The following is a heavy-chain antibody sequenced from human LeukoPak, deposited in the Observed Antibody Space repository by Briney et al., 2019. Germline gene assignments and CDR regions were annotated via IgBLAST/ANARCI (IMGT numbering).Heavy chain of an antibody. D-gene: IGHD2-21*02. J-gene: IGHJ4*02. V-gene: IGHV3-23*01. CDR3: AKDTSRCGEDCPGYFDH. Sequence: PGGSLRLSCAASGFTLSTSAMSWVRQAPGRGLEWVSGFSDGGDRDERTHYANSVKGRFTISRDNSKNTLYLQMNSLRAEDTALYYCAKDTSRCGEDCPGYFDHWGQGILVTVSS. CDR2: FSDGGDRDERT. CDR1: GFTLSTSA.